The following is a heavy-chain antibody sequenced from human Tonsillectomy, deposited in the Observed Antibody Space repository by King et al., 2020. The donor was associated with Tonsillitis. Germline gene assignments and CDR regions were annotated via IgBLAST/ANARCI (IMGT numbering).Heavy chain of an antibody. Sequence: VQLVESGGGVVQPGRSLRLSCAASGFTFSNYGMHWVRQTPGKGLEWVAIISYDGSNKCYADSVKGRFTISRDNSKNTLYLQMNSLRAEDSAVFYCAKCGGRYYDSGCYFDYWGQGTLVTVSS. CDR3: AKCGGRYYDSGCYFDY. J-gene: IGHJ4*02. V-gene: IGHV3-30*18. D-gene: IGHD3-22*01. CDR2: ISYDGSNK. CDR1: GFTFSNYG.